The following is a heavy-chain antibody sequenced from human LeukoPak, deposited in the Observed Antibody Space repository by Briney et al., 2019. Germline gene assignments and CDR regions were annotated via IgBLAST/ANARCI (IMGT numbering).Heavy chain of an antibody. J-gene: IGHJ5*02. D-gene: IGHD6-19*01. CDR2: ISGSGGST. Sequence: GALRLSCAASGFTFSSYGMSWVRQAPGKGLEWVSAISGSGGSTYYADSVKGRFTISRDNSKNTLYLQMNSLRAEDTAVYYCAKLISSGSDWFDPWGQGTLVTVSS. CDR3: AKLISSGSDWFDP. V-gene: IGHV3-23*01. CDR1: GFTFSSYG.